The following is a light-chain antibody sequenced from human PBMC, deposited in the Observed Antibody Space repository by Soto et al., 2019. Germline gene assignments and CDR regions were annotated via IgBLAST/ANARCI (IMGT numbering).Light chain of an antibody. V-gene: IGLV2-14*01. CDR1: SSDVGGYNY. CDR3: ASYTSSSTLV. Sequence: QSVLTQPASVSGSPGQSITISCTGTSSDVGGYNYVSWYQQHPGKAPKLMIYVVSNRPSGVSFRFSASQSCNTASLRISGLQAEDEGDYYCASYTSSSTLVFGSGTKVTVL. CDR2: VVS. J-gene: IGLJ1*01.